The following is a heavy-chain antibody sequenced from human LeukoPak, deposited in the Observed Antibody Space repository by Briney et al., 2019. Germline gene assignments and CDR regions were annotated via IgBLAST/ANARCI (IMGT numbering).Heavy chain of an antibody. J-gene: IGHJ6*02. V-gene: IGHV3-48*03. CDR2: ISSSGSTI. Sequence: GGSLRLSCAASGFTFSSYEMNWVRQAPGKGLEWVSYISSSGSTIYYADSVKGRFTISRDNAKNSLYLQMNSLRAKDTAVYYCARDQGIAARGGMDVWGQGTTVTVSS. D-gene: IGHD6-6*01. CDR1: GFTFSSYE. CDR3: ARDQGIAARGGMDV.